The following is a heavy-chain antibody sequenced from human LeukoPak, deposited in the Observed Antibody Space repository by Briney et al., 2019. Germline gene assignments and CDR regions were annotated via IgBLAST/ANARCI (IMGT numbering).Heavy chain of an antibody. D-gene: IGHD1-26*01. J-gene: IGHJ4*02. CDR2: ISYDGSNK. Sequence: GGSLRLSCAASGFTFSSYAMHWVRQAPGKGLEWVAVISYDGSNKYYADSVKGRFTISRDNSKNTLYLQMNSLRAEDTAVYYCARVGSYSFDCWGQGTLVTVSS. CDR1: GFTFSSYA. CDR3: ARVGSYSFDC. V-gene: IGHV3-30-3*01.